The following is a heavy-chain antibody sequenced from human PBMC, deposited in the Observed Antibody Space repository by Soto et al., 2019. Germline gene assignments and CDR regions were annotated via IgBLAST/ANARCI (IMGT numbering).Heavy chain of an antibody. D-gene: IGHD3-16*01. CDR2: VSLNTGNT. J-gene: IGHJ6*03. CDR3: ATVPRGSRYFYYLDV. Sequence: QVQLVQSGAEVKKPGASVMVSCEASGDTFTNYEINWVRQVTGQGLEWLGWVSLNTGNTGYAQRFQGRVSMTANPSISTAYMELSSLRSEDTAVYYCATVPRGSRYFYYLDVWGKGTTVIVSS. V-gene: IGHV1-8*01. CDR1: GDTFTNYE.